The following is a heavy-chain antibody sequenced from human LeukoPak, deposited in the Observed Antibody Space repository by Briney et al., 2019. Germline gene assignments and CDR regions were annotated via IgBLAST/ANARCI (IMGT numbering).Heavy chain of an antibody. CDR1: GFTFPTYS. CDR2: ISSGSSAI. J-gene: IGHJ4*02. D-gene: IGHD4-17*01. Sequence: GSLRLSCEASGFTFPTYSMTWVPQAPGEGPEWVSIISSGSSAIFSADALKGRFTISRDDAKNLLYLDMNSLRAEDTAVYYCARGHTAVTRHFDFWGQGTLVTVSS. CDR3: ARGHTAVTRHFDF. V-gene: IGHV3-21*01.